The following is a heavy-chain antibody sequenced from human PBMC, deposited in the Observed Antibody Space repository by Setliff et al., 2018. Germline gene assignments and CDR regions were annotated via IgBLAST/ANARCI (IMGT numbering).Heavy chain of an antibody. V-gene: IGHV4-34*01. D-gene: IGHD2-15*01. CDR3: ARGRNIAAPLLDS. CDR1: GGTFSDYY. CDR2: INHRGST. Sequence: PSETLSLTCAAYGGTFSDYYWTWIRQPPGKGLEWIGEINHRGSTNYNPSLKSRATISIDTSKDQFSLKLISMSAADTAVYFCARGRNIAAPLLDSWGQGALVTVSS. J-gene: IGHJ4*02.